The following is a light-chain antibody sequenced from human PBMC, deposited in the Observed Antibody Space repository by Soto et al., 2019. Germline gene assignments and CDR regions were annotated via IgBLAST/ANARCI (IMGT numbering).Light chain of an antibody. CDR2: GAS. CDR1: HDIRSD. V-gene: IGKV3-15*01. Sequence: EIVMTQSPVTLSVSPGERATLSCRASHDIRSDLAGYQQKPGQAPRLLMYGASIRATGIPARFSGSGSGTDFTLTISSLQSEDLAVYYCQQYINWTFGQGTKLEIK. J-gene: IGKJ1*01. CDR3: QQYINWT.